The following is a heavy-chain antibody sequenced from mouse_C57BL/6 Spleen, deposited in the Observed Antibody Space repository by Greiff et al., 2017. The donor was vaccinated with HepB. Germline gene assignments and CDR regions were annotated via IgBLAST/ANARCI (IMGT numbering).Heavy chain of an antibody. J-gene: IGHJ2*01. CDR3: ARCLYYGIYYYDY. CDR2: IHPNSGST. V-gene: IGHV1-64*01. Sequence: VQLQQPGAELVKPGASVKLSCKASGYTFTSYWMHWVKQRPGQGLEWIGMIHPNSGSTNYNEKFKSKATLTVDKSSCTAYMQLSSLTSEDSAVYYYARCLYYGIYYYDYWGQGTTLTVAS. D-gene: IGHD2-1*01. CDR1: GYTFTSYW.